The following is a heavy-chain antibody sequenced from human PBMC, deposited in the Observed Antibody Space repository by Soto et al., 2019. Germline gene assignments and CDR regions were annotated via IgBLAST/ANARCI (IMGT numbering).Heavy chain of an antibody. CDR3: ARVEVVVVAATRYYYYYGMDV. J-gene: IGHJ6*02. Sequence: SVKVSCKASGGTFSSYAISCVLQSPLRWLDWMGGIIPIFGTANYAQKFQGRVTITADESTSTAYMELSSLRSEDTAVYYCARVEVVVVAATRYYYYYGMDVWGQGTTVTVSS. D-gene: IGHD2-15*01. V-gene: IGHV1-69*13. CDR1: GGTFSSYA. CDR2: IIPIFGTA.